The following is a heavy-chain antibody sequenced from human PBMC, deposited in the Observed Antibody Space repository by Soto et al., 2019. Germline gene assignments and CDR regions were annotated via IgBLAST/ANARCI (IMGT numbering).Heavy chain of an antibody. CDR2: IIPQSGES. J-gene: IGHJ5*02. Sequence: QVQLVQSGAEGKRPGASVKVSCKASGYSFTGYYMHWVRQAPGQGLEWMGWIIPQSGESNYAQKFQARVTLTGHTSISTAYMQLSGLTSDDTAVYFCARETDDFTNGAPDLWGQGTLVTVSS. V-gene: IGHV1-2*02. D-gene: IGHD4-4*01. CDR1: GYSFTGYY. CDR3: ARETDDFTNGAPDL.